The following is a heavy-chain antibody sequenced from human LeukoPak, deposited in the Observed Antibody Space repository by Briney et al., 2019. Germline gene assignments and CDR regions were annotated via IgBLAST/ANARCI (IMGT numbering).Heavy chain of an antibody. Sequence: SVKVSCKASGGTFSSYAISWVRQAPGQGLEWTGGIIPIFGTANYAQKFQGRVTITADESTSTAYMELSSLRSEDTAVYYCARAVGAAIYFDYWGQGTLVTVSS. CDR1: GGTFSSYA. J-gene: IGHJ4*02. D-gene: IGHD1-26*01. CDR3: ARAVGAAIYFDY. CDR2: IIPIFGTA. V-gene: IGHV1-69*13.